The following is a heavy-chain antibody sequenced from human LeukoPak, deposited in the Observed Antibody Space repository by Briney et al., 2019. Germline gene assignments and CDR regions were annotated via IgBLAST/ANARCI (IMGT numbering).Heavy chain of an antibody. Sequence: GRSLRLSCAASGFTFSRYGMHWVGQAPGKGLEWVAVISYDGSNKYYADSVKGRFTISRDNSKNTLYLQMKSLRAEDTAVYYCAKDFVVVPGNVNYFDYWGQGTLVTVSS. CDR2: ISYDGSNK. CDR3: AKDFVVVPGNVNYFDY. CDR1: GFTFSRYG. V-gene: IGHV3-30*18. D-gene: IGHD2-21*02. J-gene: IGHJ4*02.